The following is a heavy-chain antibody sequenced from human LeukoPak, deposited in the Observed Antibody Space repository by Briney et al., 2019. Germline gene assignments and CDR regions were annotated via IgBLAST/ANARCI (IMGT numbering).Heavy chain of an antibody. CDR1: GYTFTGYH. Sequence: ASVKVSFTASGYTFTGYHMHWVRQAPGQGLEWMGWIYPNSGGTKYAQRFQGRVTVTRDTSISTVYMELSRLRSDDTAVYYCARWGKYYYDSSGYYYWGQGTLVSVSS. D-gene: IGHD3-22*01. V-gene: IGHV1-2*02. J-gene: IGHJ4*02. CDR2: IYPNSGGT. CDR3: ARWGKYYYDSSGYYY.